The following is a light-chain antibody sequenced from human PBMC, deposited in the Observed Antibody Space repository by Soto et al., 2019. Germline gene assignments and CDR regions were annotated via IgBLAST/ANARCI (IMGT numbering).Light chain of an antibody. Sequence: EIVMTQSPATLSVSPGQRATLFCRASQNINNNLARYQQNPGQATRLFIYGAYTRATGIPATFSGSGSGIEFTLTISSLQSEDFAVYYCQQYNSWPPLTFGGGTKVDI. J-gene: IGKJ4*01. CDR3: QQYNSWPPLT. CDR1: QNINNN. V-gene: IGKV3-15*01. CDR2: GAY.